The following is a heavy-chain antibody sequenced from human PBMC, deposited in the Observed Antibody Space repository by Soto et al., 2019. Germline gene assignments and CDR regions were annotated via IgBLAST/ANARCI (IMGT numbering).Heavy chain of an antibody. CDR1: GFTFSSYS. D-gene: IGHD6-6*01. CDR3: AKEHSSSLGGYAP. V-gene: IGHV3-21*01. CDR2: ISSSSSYI. Sequence: PGGSLRLSCAASGFTFSSYSMNWVRQAPGKGLEWVSSISSSSSYIYYADSVKGRFTISRDNAKNSLYLQMNSLRAEDTAVYYCAKEHSSSLGGYAPWGQGTLVTVSS. J-gene: IGHJ5*02.